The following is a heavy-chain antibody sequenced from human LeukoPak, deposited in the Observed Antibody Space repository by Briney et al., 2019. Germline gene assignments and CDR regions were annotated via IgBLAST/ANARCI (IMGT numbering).Heavy chain of an antibody. J-gene: IGHJ6*02. CDR3: ARISCTGGSCRPYSYYDMDV. D-gene: IGHD2-15*01. CDR1: GFTFNTFG. V-gene: IGHV3-33*01. CDR2: IWYDGSNK. Sequence: PGGSLRLSCAASGFTFNTFGMNWVRQAPGKGLEWVAVIWYDGSNKYYADSVKGRFTISRDNSKSTLYLQLNSLRAEDTAVYYCARISCTGGSCRPYSYYDMDVWGQGTTVTVSS.